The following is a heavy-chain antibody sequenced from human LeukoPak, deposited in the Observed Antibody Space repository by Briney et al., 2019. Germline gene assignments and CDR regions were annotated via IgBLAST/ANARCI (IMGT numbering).Heavy chain of an antibody. CDR3: ATSSGWYLKHFDH. D-gene: IGHD6-19*01. CDR1: RFSFSSYA. CDR2: ISGIAGDT. V-gene: IGHV3-23*01. J-gene: IGHJ4*02. Sequence: PGGSLRLSSAAYRFSFSSYAMSWVRQAAGKGREWVSGISGIAGDTYYADFVKGWFIISRGNSEDTLYLQIDSLRAEAPALSCCATSSGWYLKHFDHWGQGTLVSLS.